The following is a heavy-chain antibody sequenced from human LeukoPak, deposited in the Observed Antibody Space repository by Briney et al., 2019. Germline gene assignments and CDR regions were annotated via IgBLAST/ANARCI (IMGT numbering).Heavy chain of an antibody. V-gene: IGHV1-2*02. D-gene: IGHD4-17*01. J-gene: IGHJ4*02. CDR2: MNSQTGVT. Sequence: ASVKVSCKASGYTFTGCYLHRVRQAPGQGLEWVGWMNSQTGVTDCAQSFQGRVTMTRDTSINTAYLELRSLRSDDTAVYYCARDGGDYADYDYWGQGTLVTVPS. CDR3: ARDGGDYADYDY. CDR1: GYTFTGCY.